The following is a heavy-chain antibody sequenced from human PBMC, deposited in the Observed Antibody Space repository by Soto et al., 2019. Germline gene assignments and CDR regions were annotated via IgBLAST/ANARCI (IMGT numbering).Heavy chain of an antibody. CDR1: GFTFSSYS. J-gene: IGHJ6*02. CDR2: ISSSSSYI. D-gene: IGHD6-19*01. V-gene: IGHV3-21*01. Sequence: EVQLVESGGGLVEPGGSLRLSCAASGFTFSSYSMNWVRQAPGKGLEWVSSISSSSSYIYYADSVKGRFTISRDNAKNSLYLQMNSLRAEDTAVYYCARDPGAAVAGTVTYYYYYGMDVWGQGTTVTVSS. CDR3: ARDPGAAVAGTVTYYYYYGMDV.